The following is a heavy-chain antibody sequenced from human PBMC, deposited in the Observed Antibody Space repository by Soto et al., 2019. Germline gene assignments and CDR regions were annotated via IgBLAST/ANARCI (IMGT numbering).Heavy chain of an antibody. D-gene: IGHD3-10*01. CDR3: ATFGSGTYQPTTFDY. CDR2: IYYSGST. V-gene: IGHV4-31*03. J-gene: IGHJ4*02. Sequence: QVQLQESSPALVKPSQTLSLTCTVSGGSISSGGYYWSWIHQHPGKGLEWIGYIYYSGSTYYNPSLKSRVTISVDTSKNQFSLKLSSVTAADTAVYYCATFGSGTYQPTTFDYWGQGTLVTVSS. CDR1: GGSISSGGYY.